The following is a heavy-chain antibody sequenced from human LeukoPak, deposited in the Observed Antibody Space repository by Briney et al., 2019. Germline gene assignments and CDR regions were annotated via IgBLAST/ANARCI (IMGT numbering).Heavy chain of an antibody. D-gene: IGHD1-26*01. Sequence: GGSLRLSCAASAFSFTSYRGHWVPQAPGKGLVWVSRNSSDGSFTNYADSVKARLTISRDNAKNMLYLQMNSLRAEDTAVYYCARGIGGNDYWGQGTLLTVSS. V-gene: IGHV3-74*01. CDR2: NSSDGSFT. J-gene: IGHJ4*02. CDR3: ARGIGGNDY. CDR1: AFSFTSYR.